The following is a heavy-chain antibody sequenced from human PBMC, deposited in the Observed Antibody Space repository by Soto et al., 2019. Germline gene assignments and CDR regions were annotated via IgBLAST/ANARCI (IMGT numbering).Heavy chain of an antibody. V-gene: IGHV4-39*01. CDR2: IYYSGST. CDR3: ARGLQTRWRRGPFDY. CDR1: GGSISSSSYY. J-gene: IGHJ4*02. Sequence: SETLSLTCTVSGGSISSSSYYWGWIRKPPGKGLEWIGSIYYSGSTYYNPSLKSRVTISVDTSKNQFSLKLSSVTAADTAVYYCARGLQTRWRRGPFDYWGQGTLVTVSS. D-gene: IGHD4-4*01.